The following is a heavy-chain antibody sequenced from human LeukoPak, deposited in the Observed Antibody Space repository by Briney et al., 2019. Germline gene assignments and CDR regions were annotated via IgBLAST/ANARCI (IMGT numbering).Heavy chain of an antibody. Sequence: GGSLRLSCAASGFTVSITYMSWVRQAPGKGLEWVGRIKSKTDGGTTDYAAPVKGRFTISRDDSKNTLYLQMNSLKTEDTAVYYCRCSSWYGDYWGQGTLVTVSS. D-gene: IGHD6-13*01. V-gene: IGHV3-15*01. CDR3: RCSSWYGDY. CDR2: IKSKTDGGTT. CDR1: GFTVSITY. J-gene: IGHJ4*02.